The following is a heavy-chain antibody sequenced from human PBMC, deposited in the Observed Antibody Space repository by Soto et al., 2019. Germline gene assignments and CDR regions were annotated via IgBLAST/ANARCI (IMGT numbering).Heavy chain of an antibody. D-gene: IGHD3-22*01. CDR1: GFTFSSYA. J-gene: IGHJ4*02. CDR3: AKYGYRGSGYFDY. CDR2: ISSSGSST. V-gene: IGHV3-23*01. Sequence: GGSLRLSCAASGFTFSSYAMSWVRQAPGKGLEWVSAISSSGSSTYYADSVKGRFTISRDNSKNTLYLQMNSLRAEDTAVYSCAKYGYRGSGYFDYWGQGTLVTVSS.